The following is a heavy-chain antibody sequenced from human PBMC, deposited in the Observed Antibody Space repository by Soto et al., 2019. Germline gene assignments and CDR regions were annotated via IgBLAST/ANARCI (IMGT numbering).Heavy chain of an antibody. CDR1: GFIFKDFA. V-gene: IGHV3-23*01. D-gene: IGHD3-22*01. CDR2: ITTSDDIT. J-gene: IGHJ5*02. Sequence: EVQLFESGGGLVEPGESLRLSCAASGFIFKDFAMSWVRQAPGKGLEWVSTITTSDDITYSADSVRGRFTISRDNSANTLFLQMSSLRGDDTATYYCTKGDSSGFLDPSRGYPTPDHWGQGTLVTVSS. CDR3: TKGDSSGFLDPSRGYPTPDH.